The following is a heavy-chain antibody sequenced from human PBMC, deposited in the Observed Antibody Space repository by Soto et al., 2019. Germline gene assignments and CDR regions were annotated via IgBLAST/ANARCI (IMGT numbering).Heavy chain of an antibody. CDR1: GFTFSSYA. D-gene: IGHD6-13*01. V-gene: IGHV3-23*01. J-gene: IGHJ4*02. Sequence: GGSLRLSCAASGFTFSSYAMSWVRQAPGKGLEWVSAISGSGGSTYYADSVKGRFTISRDNSKNTLYLQMNSLRAEDTAVYYCAIGRYSSSWYSGGYFDYWGQGTLVTVSS. CDR2: ISGSGGST. CDR3: AIGRYSSSWYSGGYFDY.